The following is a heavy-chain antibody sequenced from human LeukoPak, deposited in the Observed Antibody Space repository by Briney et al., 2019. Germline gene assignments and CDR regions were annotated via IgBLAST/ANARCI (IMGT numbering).Heavy chain of an antibody. D-gene: IGHD6-13*01. Sequence: PSETLSLTCTVSGGSISSYYWSWIRQPPGKGLEWIGYIYYSGSTNYNPSLKSRVTISVDTSKNQFSLKLSSVTAADTAVYYCARVDIAAAYIDYWGQGTLVTVSS. V-gene: IGHV4-59*01. CDR2: IYYSGST. J-gene: IGHJ4*02. CDR3: ARVDIAAAYIDY. CDR1: GGSISSYY.